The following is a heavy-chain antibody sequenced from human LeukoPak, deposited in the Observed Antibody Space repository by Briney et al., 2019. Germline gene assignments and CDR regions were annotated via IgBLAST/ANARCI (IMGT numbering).Heavy chain of an antibody. CDR3: ARHGGGLLKTYSSGSHAFDI. V-gene: IGHV1-8*03. CDR1: GYTFTTYD. CDR2: MNPNSGDT. D-gene: IGHD6-19*01. Sequence: ASVKVSCKASGYTFTTYDVHWVRQASEQGLEWMGWMNPNSGDTDYAQSFQGRVTITRNTSTTTAYMELNSLRAEDTAVYYCARHGGGLLKTYSSGSHAFDIWGQGTMVTVSS. J-gene: IGHJ3*02.